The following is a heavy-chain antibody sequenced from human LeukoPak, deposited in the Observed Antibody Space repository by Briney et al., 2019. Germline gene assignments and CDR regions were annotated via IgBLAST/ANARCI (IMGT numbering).Heavy chain of an antibody. CDR3: AVLSYDSSGYYYPFDY. V-gene: IGHV7-4-1*02. CDR1: GYTFTNYA. J-gene: IGHJ4*02. D-gene: IGHD3-22*01. Sequence: ASVKVSCKASGYTFTNYAMNWVRQAPGQGLEWMGWMNTNTGNPTYAQGFTGRFVFSLDTSVSTAYLQISSLKTENTAVYYCAVLSYDSSGYYYPFDYWGQGTLVTVSS. CDR2: MNTNTGNP.